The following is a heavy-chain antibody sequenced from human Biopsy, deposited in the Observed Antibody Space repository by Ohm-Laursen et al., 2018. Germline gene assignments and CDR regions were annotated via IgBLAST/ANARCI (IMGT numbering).Heavy chain of an antibody. CDR2: ISWHSGST. V-gene: IGHV3-9*01. J-gene: IGHJ6*02. D-gene: IGHD1-1*01. Sequence: SLRLSCAASGFTFDDYAMHWVRQAPGKGLEWVSGISWHSGSTGYADSVKGRFTISRDNAKNSLYPQMNNLRPEDTALYYCAKDVRIKVQLDGMDVWGQGTTVTVSS. CDR3: AKDVRIKVQLDGMDV. CDR1: GFTFDDYA.